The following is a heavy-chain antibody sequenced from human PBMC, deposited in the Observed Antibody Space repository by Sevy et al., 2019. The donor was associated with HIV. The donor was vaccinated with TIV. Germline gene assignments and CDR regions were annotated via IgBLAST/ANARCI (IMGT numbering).Heavy chain of an antibody. Sequence: GGSLRLSCAASGFTFSSYAMSWVRQAPGKGLEWVSAISGSGGSTYYADSVKGRFTISRDNSKNTLYLQMNSLRAEDTAVYYCAKDPTYYDFWSGPPYYYYYMDVWGKGTTVTVSS. CDR1: GFTFSSYA. J-gene: IGHJ6*03. V-gene: IGHV3-23*01. D-gene: IGHD3-3*01. CDR3: AKDPTYYDFWSGPPYYYYYMDV. CDR2: ISGSGGST.